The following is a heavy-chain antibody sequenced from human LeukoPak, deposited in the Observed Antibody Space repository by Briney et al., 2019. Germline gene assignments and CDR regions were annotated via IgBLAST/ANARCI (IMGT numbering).Heavy chain of an antibody. J-gene: IGHJ4*02. Sequence: ASVKVSCKASGYTFTSYGINWVRQAPGQGLEWMGWISAYNGNTNYAQKLQGRVTMTTDTSTSTAYMELRSLRSDDTAVYYCVKGGHGSYSEYYFDYWGQGTLVTVSS. CDR1: GYTFTSYG. D-gene: IGHD1-26*01. CDR2: ISAYNGNT. CDR3: VKGGHGSYSEYYFDY. V-gene: IGHV1-18*01.